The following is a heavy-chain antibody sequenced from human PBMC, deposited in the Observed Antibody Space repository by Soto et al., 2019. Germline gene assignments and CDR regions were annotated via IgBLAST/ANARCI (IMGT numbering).Heavy chain of an antibody. D-gene: IGHD2-2*01. CDR1: AYTFTNYG. CDR3: ARGYCNSPSCSGRDWFDP. V-gene: IGHV1-18*01. J-gene: IGHJ5*02. Sequence: QVHLVQSGAEVKKPGASVKVSCKASAYTFTNYGINWVRQAPGQGLEWMGWVNTYNGDTKYAQKLQGRVTMTTDTTTSTANMELRSLISDDTAVYYCARGYCNSPSCSGRDWFDPWGQGTLVTVSP. CDR2: VNTYNGDT.